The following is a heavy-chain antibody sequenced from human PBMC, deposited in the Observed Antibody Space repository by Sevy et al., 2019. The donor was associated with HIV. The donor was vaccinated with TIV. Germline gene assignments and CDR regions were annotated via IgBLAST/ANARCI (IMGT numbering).Heavy chain of an antibody. Sequence: GGSLRLSCAASGFTFTNYAMNWVRQAPGQGLQWVSTIFGARGVIYDADSLKGRFTISRDNSKNTLYLQMDSLRAEDTAVYYCAGGRYDSSGSFDAFDIWGQGTMVTVSS. V-gene: IGHV3-23*01. CDR2: IFGARGVI. CDR1: GFTFTNYA. J-gene: IGHJ3*02. CDR3: AGGRYDSSGSFDAFDI. D-gene: IGHD3-22*01.